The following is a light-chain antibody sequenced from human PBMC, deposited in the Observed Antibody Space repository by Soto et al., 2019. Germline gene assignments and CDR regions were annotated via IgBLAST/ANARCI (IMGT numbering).Light chain of an antibody. Sequence: DIQMTQSPSTLSASVGDRVTITCRASQTISDWLAWYQQTPGKAPKLLIYRASTLESGVPSRFSGSGSGTQFTLTISSLQPDDFATYSCQQYNIYPLTFGGGTKLEVK. CDR3: QQYNIYPLT. V-gene: IGKV1-5*03. CDR2: RAS. CDR1: QTISDW. J-gene: IGKJ4*01.